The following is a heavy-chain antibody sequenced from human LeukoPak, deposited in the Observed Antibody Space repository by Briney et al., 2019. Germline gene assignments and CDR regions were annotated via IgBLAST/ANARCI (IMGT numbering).Heavy chain of an antibody. CDR3: VRDLGHSRHYFEY. V-gene: IGHV3-7*01. CDR2: ISQDGSET. CDR1: GFTFNSFF. Sequence: GGTLRLSCAASGFTFNSFFLNWVRLTPGRELEWVACISQDGSETFYMDSVRGRFTISRDNTKNSLYLQMNSLRAEDTAVYFCVRDLGHSRHYFEYWGQGALVTVSS. J-gene: IGHJ4*02. D-gene: IGHD7-27*01.